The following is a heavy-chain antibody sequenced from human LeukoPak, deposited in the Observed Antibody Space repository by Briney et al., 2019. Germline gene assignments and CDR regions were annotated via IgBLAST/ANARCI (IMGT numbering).Heavy chain of an antibody. CDR2: IIPIFGTA. CDR3: ATNSGSYPLANWYYYGMDV. V-gene: IGHV1-69*13. Sequence: SVKVSCKASGGTFSSYAISWVRQAPGQGLEWMGGIIPIFGTANYAQKFQGRVTITADESTSTAYMELSSLRSKDTAVYYCATNSGSYPLANWYYYGMDVWGQGTTVTVSS. J-gene: IGHJ6*02. CDR1: GGTFSSYA. D-gene: IGHD1-26*01.